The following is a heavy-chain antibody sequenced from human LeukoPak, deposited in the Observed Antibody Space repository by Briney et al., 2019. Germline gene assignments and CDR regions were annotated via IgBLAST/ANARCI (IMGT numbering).Heavy chain of an antibody. Sequence: SETLSLTCTVSGGSISSYYWSWIRQPPGKGLEWIGYIYYSGSTNYNPSLKSRVTISVDTSKNQFSLKLNSVTAADTAVYHCARGPRYSSSWYYFDDWGQGTLVTVSS. J-gene: IGHJ4*02. CDR2: IYYSGST. V-gene: IGHV4-59*08. CDR1: GGSISSYY. D-gene: IGHD6-13*01. CDR3: ARGPRYSSSWYYFDD.